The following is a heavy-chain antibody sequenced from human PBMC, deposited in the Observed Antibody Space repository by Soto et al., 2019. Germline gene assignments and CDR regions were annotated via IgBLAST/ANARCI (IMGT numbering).Heavy chain of an antibody. CDR2: IYYSRST. CDR1: GGSISSGGYY. J-gene: IGHJ3*02. CDR3: ATTKTLVPDAFDI. V-gene: IGHV4-31*03. Sequence: SETLSLTCTVSGGSISSGGYYWSWIRQHPGKGLEWIGYIYYSRSTYYNPSLKSRVTISVDTSKNQLSLKLSSVTAADTAVYYCATTKTLVPDAFDIWGQGTMVTVSS. D-gene: IGHD3-16*01.